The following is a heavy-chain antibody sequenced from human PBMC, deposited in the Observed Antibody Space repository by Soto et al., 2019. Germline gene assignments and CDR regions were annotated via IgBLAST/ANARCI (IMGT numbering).Heavy chain of an antibody. CDR1: GGTFSSYT. V-gene: IGHV1-69*02. J-gene: IGHJ5*02. CDR3: ASLLTTVRGAYDNWFDP. Sequence: GASVKVSCKASGGTFSSYTISCVRQAPGQGLEWMGRIIPILGIANYAQKFQGRVTITADKSTSTAYMELSSLRSEDTAVYYCASLLTTVRGAYDNWFDPWGQGTLVTVSS. CDR2: IIPILGIA. D-gene: IGHD4-4*01.